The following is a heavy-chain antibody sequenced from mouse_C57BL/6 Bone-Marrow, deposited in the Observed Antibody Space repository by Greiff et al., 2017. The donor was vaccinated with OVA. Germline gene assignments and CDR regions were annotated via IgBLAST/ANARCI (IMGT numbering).Heavy chain of an antibody. CDR1: GYAFSSSW. J-gene: IGHJ2*01. CDR2: IYPGDGDT. D-gene: IGHD1-1*01. CDR3: ARGSNYVGY. V-gene: IGHV1-82*01. Sequence: QVQLQQSGPELVKPGASVKISCKASGYAFSSSWMNWVKQRPGKGLEWIGRIYPGDGDTNYNGKFKGKATLTADKSSSTAYMQLSSLTSEDSAVYFCARGSNYVGYWGQGTTLTVSS.